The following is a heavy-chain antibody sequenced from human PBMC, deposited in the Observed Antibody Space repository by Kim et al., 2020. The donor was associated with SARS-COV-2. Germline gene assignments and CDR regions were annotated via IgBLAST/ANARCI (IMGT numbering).Heavy chain of an antibody. CDR1: GGSISSYY. V-gene: IGHV4-59*13. Sequence: SETLSLTCTVSGGSISSYYWSWIRQPPGKGLEWIGYIYYSGSTNYNPSLKSRVTISVDTSKNQFSLKLSSVTAADTAVYYCARARANYDILTGYYSDAFDIWGQGTMVTVSS. J-gene: IGHJ3*02. D-gene: IGHD3-9*01. CDR3: ARARANYDILTGYYSDAFDI. CDR2: IYYSGST.